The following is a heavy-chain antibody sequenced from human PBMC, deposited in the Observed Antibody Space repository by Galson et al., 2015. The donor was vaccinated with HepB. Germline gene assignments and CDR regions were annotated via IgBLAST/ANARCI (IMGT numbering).Heavy chain of an antibody. CDR1: GYTFTDYY. J-gene: IGHJ4*02. CDR2: VDPEDGET. CDR3: ATSLLYSSGWYYFDH. Sequence: VKVSCKVSGYTFTDYYMHWVQQAPGKGLEWMGLVDPEDGETIYAEKFQGRVTITADTSTDTAYMELSSLRSEDTAVYYCATSLLYSSGWYYFDHWGQGTLVTASS. V-gene: IGHV1-69-2*01. D-gene: IGHD6-19*01.